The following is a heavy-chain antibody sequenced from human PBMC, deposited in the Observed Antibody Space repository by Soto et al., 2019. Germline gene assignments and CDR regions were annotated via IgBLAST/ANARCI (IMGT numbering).Heavy chain of an antibody. Sequence: QVQLQESGPRLVKPSETLSLTRTVSGGSISPYYWTWIRQSPGKGLEWLGYIVYSGTSEYNPTLRNPVTFTVDTSRTQSSLKSTSVTVADTAVYYCAIQPDSSYYGAYFVVWGLGTLGAVSS. CDR2: IVYSGTS. CDR3: AIQPDSSYYGAYFVV. D-gene: IGHD4-4*01. J-gene: IGHJ4*02. CDR1: GGSISPYY. V-gene: IGHV4-59*08.